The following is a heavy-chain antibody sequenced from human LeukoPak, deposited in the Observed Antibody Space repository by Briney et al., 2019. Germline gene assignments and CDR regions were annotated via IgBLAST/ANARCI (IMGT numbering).Heavy chain of an antibody. CDR3: ARGATDTTRWFGP. Sequence: GGSLRLSCAASGFTFNTYSMSWVRQAPGKGLEWVSIISRASESIFYADSVKGRFTISRDNAKNSLYLQMNDLRAEDTAAYYCARGATDTTRWFGPWGQGTLVTVSS. D-gene: IGHD1-26*01. CDR2: ISRASESI. CDR1: GFTFNTYS. J-gene: IGHJ5*02. V-gene: IGHV3-21*01.